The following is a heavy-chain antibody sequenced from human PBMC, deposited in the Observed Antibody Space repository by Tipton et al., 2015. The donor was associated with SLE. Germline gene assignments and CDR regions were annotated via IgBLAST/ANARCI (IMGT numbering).Heavy chain of an antibody. Sequence: QLVQSGAEVKKPGSSVKVSCKASGGTFSSYAISWVRQAPGQGLEWMGGIIPIFGTANYAQKFQGRVTITADESTSTAYMELRSPRSDDTAVYYCARDQGYSSSWYKGNYYYYMDVWGKGTTVTVSS. CDR2: IIPIFGTA. J-gene: IGHJ6*03. D-gene: IGHD6-13*01. CDR3: ARDQGYSSSWYKGNYYYYMDV. CDR1: GGTFSSYA. V-gene: IGHV1-69*01.